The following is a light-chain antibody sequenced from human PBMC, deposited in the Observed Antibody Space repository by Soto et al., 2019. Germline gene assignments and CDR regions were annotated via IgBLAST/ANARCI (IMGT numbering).Light chain of an antibody. Sequence: EIVMTQSPATLSVSPGDRATLSCRASQSVSSSLAWYQQIPGQAPRLLIYDASTRATGIPARFGGSGSGTEFTLTISSLQSEDFAGYYCQQYNNWPPLTFGGGTKVDLK. V-gene: IGKV3-15*01. CDR1: QSVSSS. J-gene: IGKJ4*01. CDR3: QQYNNWPPLT. CDR2: DAS.